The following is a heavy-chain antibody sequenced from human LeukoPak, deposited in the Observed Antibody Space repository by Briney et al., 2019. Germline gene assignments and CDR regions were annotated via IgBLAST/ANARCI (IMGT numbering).Heavy chain of an antibody. CDR2: IYPGDSNT. J-gene: IGHJ5*02. Sequence: GESLKISCKGFGYSFSLYWIGWVRQMPGKGLEWMGIIYPGDSNTRYSPSFQGQVTISADKSSSTAYLQWSSLKASDTAMYYCARHQSSSGMRKFGPWGQGTLVTVSS. CDR3: ARHQSSSGMRKFGP. CDR1: GYSFSLYW. D-gene: IGHD3-10*01. V-gene: IGHV5-51*01.